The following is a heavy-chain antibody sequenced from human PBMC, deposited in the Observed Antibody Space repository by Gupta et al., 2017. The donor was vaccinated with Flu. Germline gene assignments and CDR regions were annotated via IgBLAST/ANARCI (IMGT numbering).Heavy chain of an antibody. Sequence: QVQLVQSGAEVKKPGASVKVSCKASGYTFTGYYMHWVRQAPGQRLEWMGWINPNSGGTNYAQKFQGRVTMTRDTSISTAYMELSRLRSDDTAVYYCARDVNYVWGSPTLIDYWGQGTLVTVSS. CDR2: INPNSGGT. D-gene: IGHD3-16*01. V-gene: IGHV1-2*02. J-gene: IGHJ4*02. CDR3: ARDVNYVWGSPTLIDY. CDR1: GYTFTGYY.